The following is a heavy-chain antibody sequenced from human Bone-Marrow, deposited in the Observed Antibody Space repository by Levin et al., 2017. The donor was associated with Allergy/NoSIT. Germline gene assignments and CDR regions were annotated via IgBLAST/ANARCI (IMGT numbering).Heavy chain of an antibody. Sequence: PGGSLRLSCVTSGFTFSTHDVTWVRQAPGKGLEWVSHITAGTTTLYADSVKGRFTISRDNAKNSLYLQMNSLRAEDTAIYYCAARRGYGFGIDYWGQGTLVTVSS. CDR3: AARRGYGFGIDY. J-gene: IGHJ4*02. V-gene: IGHV3-69-1*02. CDR1: GFTFSTHD. CDR2: ITAGTTT. D-gene: IGHD5-12*01.